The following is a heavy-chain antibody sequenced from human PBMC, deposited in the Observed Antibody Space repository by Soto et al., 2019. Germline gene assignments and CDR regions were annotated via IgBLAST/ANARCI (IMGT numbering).Heavy chain of an antibody. CDR2: VNHSGGI. CDR1: GGSFSGYY. D-gene: IGHD3-22*01. J-gene: IGHJ4*02. V-gene: IGHV4-34*02. CDR3: AGRNGYYSGIDY. Sequence: QVQLQQWGAGLLKPSETLSLTCVVYGGSFSGYYWSWIRQPPGKGLEWFGEVNHSGGIDYNPSLKSRVTISVETSKTQFSLNLSSVTAADTAVYYCAGRNGYYSGIDYWGQGTLVTVSS.